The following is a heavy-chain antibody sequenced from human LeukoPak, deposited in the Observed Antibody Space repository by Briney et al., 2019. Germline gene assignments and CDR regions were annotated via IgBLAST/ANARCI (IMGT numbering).Heavy chain of an antibody. Sequence: GGSLRLSCAASGFTFSSYWMSWVRQAPGKGLVWVANVKQDGSERYYVGSVRGRFTISRDNAKNSLYLQMNSLRAEGTAVYYCAREGAYYLDSWGQGTLVAVSS. CDR2: VKQDGSER. J-gene: IGHJ4*02. CDR3: AREGAYYLDS. CDR1: GFTFSSYW. V-gene: IGHV3-7*01. D-gene: IGHD4/OR15-4a*01.